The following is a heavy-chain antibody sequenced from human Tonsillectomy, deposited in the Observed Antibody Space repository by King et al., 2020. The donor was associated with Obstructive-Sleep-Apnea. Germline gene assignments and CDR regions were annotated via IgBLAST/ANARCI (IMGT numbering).Heavy chain of an antibody. D-gene: IGHD6-13*01. J-gene: IGHJ5*02. CDR3: ARGSGAADVNWFDP. Sequence: VQLQQWGAGLLKPSETLSLTCAVYGGSFTDYYWSWIRQPQGKGLEWIGEIIHSGSTNSYPSLNSRVTISVDMSKNQFSLKLTSVTAADPAVYYCARGSGAADVNWFDPWGQGALVTVST. CDR2: IIHSGST. CDR1: GGSFTDYY. V-gene: IGHV4-34*01.